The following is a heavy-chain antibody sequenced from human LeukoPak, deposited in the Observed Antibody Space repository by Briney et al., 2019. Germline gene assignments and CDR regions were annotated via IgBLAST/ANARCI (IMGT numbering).Heavy chain of an antibody. CDR2: IYPGDSDT. Sequence: GESLKISCKGSGYSFTSYWIGWVRPMPGKGLEWMGIIYPGDSDTKYSPSFQGQVTISVDKSVSTAYLHWSSLKASDTAMYYCARHPDHGDYWGQGTLVTVSS. J-gene: IGHJ4*02. V-gene: IGHV5-51*01. CDR1: GYSFTSYW. CDR3: ARHPDHGDY. D-gene: IGHD3-10*01.